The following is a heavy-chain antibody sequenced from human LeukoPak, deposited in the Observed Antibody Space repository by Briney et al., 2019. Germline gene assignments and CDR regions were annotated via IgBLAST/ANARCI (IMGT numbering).Heavy chain of an antibody. D-gene: IGHD3-10*01. CDR1: GGSISSSSYY. J-gene: IGHJ5*02. CDR3: VGRNYYGSSVVFDT. Sequence: SETLSLTCTVSGGSISSSSYYWGWIRQPPGKGLEWIGRIYYSGSTYYNPSLKSRVTISVDTSKNQFSLRLSSVTAADTAVYYCVGRNYYGSSVVFDTWGQGTLVTVSS. CDR2: IYYSGST. V-gene: IGHV4-39*01.